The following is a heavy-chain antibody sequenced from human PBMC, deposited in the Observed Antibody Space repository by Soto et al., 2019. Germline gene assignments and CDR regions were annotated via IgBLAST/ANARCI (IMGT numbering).Heavy chain of an antibody. V-gene: IGHV1-69*01. Sequence: VQLVQSGAEVKKPGSSVKVTCTASGGTFSNYPFIWVRQAPGQGLDWMGGIIPIFGTTDYGQRFQGRVTITADESTNTAYMELSSLSSDDTAVYYCARGLYCGGGCYSHFDYWGQGTLVTVSS. CDR2: IIPIFGTT. CDR1: GGTFSNYP. J-gene: IGHJ4*02. CDR3: ARGLYCGGGCYSHFDY. D-gene: IGHD2-21*02.